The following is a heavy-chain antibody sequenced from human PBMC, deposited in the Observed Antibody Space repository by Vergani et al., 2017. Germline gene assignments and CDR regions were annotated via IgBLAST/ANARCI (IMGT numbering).Heavy chain of an antibody. V-gene: IGHV3-20*04. CDR1: GFTFGDYD. CDR2: VKWNGDSP. J-gene: IGHJ4*02. Sequence: EVQLVESGGGVVRPGGSLRLSCAASGFTFGDYDMNWVRQAPGKGLEWVSRVKWNGDSPVYADSVKGRFTISRDNAKNSLYLQMTSLRAEDTAFYYCASRGSRNTYYFDYWGQGALVTVS. CDR3: ASRGSRNTYYFDY. D-gene: IGHD3-10*01.